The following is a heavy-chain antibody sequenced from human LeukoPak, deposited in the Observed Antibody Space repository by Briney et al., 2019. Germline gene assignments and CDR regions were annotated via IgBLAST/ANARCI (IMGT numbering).Heavy chain of an antibody. CDR1: GGSISSYY. CDR2: IYYSGST. V-gene: IGHV4-59*01. CDR3: ARYVWGSYPTFEDY. J-gene: IGHJ4*02. D-gene: IGHD3-16*02. Sequence: SETLSLTCTVSGGSISSYYWSWIRQPPGKGLEWIGYIYYSGSTNYNPSLKSRVTISVDTSKNQFSLKLSSVTAADTAVYYCARYVWGSYPTFEDYWGQGTLVTVPS.